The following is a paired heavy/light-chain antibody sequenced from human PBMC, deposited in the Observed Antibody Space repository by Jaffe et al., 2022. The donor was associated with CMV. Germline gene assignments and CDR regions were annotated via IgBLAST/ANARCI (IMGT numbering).Heavy chain of an antibody. Sequence: QVQLQESGPGLVKPSETLSLTCTVSGGSISSYYWSWIRQPPGKGLEWIGYIYYSGSTNYNPSLKSRVTISVDTSKNQFSLKLSSVTAADTAVYYCARLNPKYYYDSSGYFGPLIDYWGQGTLVTVSS. CDR3: ARLNPKYYYDSSGYFGPLIDY. CDR2: IYYSGST. J-gene: IGHJ4*02. CDR1: GGSISSYY. D-gene: IGHD3-22*01. V-gene: IGHV4-59*08.
Light chain of an antibody. V-gene: IGKV3-15*01. CDR1: QSVSSN. CDR2: GAS. CDR3: QQYNNWPLT. Sequence: EIVMTQSPATLSVSPGERATLSCRASQSVSSNLAWYQQKPGQAPRLLIYGASTRATGIPARFSGSGSGTEFTLTISSLQSEDFAVYYCQQYNNWPLTFGQGTKLEIK. J-gene: IGKJ2*01.